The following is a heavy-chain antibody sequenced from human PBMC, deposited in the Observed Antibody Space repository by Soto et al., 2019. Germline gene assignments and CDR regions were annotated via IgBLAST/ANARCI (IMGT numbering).Heavy chain of an antibody. CDR3: TSLYYGH. CDR2: IKSKADGGTT. D-gene: IGHD2-8*01. V-gene: IGHV3-15*01. CDR1: EFTFANAW. J-gene: IGHJ4*02. Sequence: EVQLVESGGDLVKPGGSLRLCCAASEFTFANAWISWVRQAPGKGLEWVGRIKSKADGGTTDYAAPVKGRFTISRDESQNTLFLQMNSLKTEDTAVYYCTSLYYGHWGQGTLVTVSS.